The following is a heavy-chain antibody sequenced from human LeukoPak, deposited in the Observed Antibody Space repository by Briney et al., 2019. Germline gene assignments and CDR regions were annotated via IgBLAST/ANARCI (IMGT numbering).Heavy chain of an antibody. CDR2: IRYDGSNK. Sequence: GGSLRLSCAASGFTFSSYGMHWVRHAPGKGLEWVAFIRYDGSNKYYADSVKGRFTISRDNSKNTLYLQMNSLRAEDTAVYYCAKASSSWSNYYYYGMDVWGQGTTVTVSS. CDR1: GFTFSSYG. J-gene: IGHJ6*02. D-gene: IGHD6-13*01. V-gene: IGHV3-30*02. CDR3: AKASSSWSNYYYYGMDV.